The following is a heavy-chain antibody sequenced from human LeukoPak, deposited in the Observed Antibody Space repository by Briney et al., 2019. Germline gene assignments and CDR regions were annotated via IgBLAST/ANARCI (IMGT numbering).Heavy chain of an antibody. CDR1: GFTFSAYW. J-gene: IGHJ4*02. D-gene: IGHD6-19*01. Sequence: GGSLRLSCAASGFTFSAYWMTWVRQAPGKGLEWLANINEGANVKFYVDSVKGRFIISRDNTKNSLYLQMSILRAEDTALYYCARVGKNGWDFDHWGQGTLVTVSS. V-gene: IGHV3-7*01. CDR3: ARVGKNGWDFDH. CDR2: INEGANVK.